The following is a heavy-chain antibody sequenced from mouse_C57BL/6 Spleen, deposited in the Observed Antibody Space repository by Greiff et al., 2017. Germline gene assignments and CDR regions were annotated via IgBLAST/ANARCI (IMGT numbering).Heavy chain of an antibody. V-gene: IGHV1-81*01. CDR3: AGYYGSTRFAY. Sequence: VKLMESGAELARPGASVKLSCKASGYTFTSYGISWVKQRTGQGLEWIGEIYPRSGNTYYNEKFKGKATLTADKSSSTAYMELRSLTSEDSAVYFCAGYYGSTRFAYWGQGTLVTVSA. CDR1: GYTFTSYG. D-gene: IGHD1-1*01. CDR2: IYPRSGNT. J-gene: IGHJ3*01.